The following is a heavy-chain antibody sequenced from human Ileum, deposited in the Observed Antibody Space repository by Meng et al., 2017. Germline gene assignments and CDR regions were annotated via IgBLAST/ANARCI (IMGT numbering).Heavy chain of an antibody. D-gene: IGHD7-27*01. CDR2: KFNDGRT. J-gene: IGHJ4*02. V-gene: IGHV4-61*01. CDR3: ARDNWGSIDY. CDR1: GGSVSSDSYY. Sequence: GSLRLSCTVSGGSVSSDSYYWTWVRQSPGKGLEWIGYKFNDGRTNYNPSLKSRVTMSVDTSKNQFSLRLSSVTAAETAVYYCARDNWGSIDYWGQGTLVTVSS.